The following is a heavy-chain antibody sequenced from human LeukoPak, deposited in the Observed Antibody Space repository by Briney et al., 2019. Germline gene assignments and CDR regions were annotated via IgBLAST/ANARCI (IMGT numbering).Heavy chain of an antibody. J-gene: IGHJ4*01. D-gene: IGHD3-3*01. CDR1: GGSISSSSYY. V-gene: IGHV4-39*01. Sequence: PSETLSLTCTVSGGSISSSSYYWAWVRQPPGKGLEYIGSIYYSGNTYYNPHNPSLKSRVTMSLDTSKNQYSLRLSSVTAADTAVYYCAVDFGSHRIVYWGQGSLVTVSS. CDR3: AVDFGSHRIVY. CDR2: IYYSGNT.